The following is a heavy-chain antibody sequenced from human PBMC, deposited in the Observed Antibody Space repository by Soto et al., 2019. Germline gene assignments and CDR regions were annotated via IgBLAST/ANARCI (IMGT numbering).Heavy chain of an antibody. CDR1: GFTFSTYA. V-gene: IGHV3-23*01. J-gene: IGHJ4*02. CDR2: ISGSADAT. CDR3: AKGGDGYCSTTSCLFHFDY. Sequence: EVQLLESGGGLVQTGGSLRLSCAASGFTFSTYAMSWVRQAPGKGLEWVSTISGSADATFYADSGKGRFAIFRDNSRTMFYLQMNSLRAEDTAVYYCAKGGDGYCSTTSCLFHFDYWGPGTLATVSS. D-gene: IGHD2-2*01.